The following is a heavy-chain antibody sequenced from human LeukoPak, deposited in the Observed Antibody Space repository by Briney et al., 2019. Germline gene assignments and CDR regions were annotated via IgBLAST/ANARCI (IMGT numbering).Heavy chain of an antibody. Sequence: WGSLRLSCAASGFTFSSYEMNWVRQAPGKGLECVSYISSSGSTIYYADSVKGRFTISRDNAKNSLYLQMNSLRAEDTAVYYCAELGITMIGGVWGKGTTVTISS. CDR3: AELGITMIGGV. CDR2: ISSSGSTI. V-gene: IGHV3-48*03. J-gene: IGHJ6*04. CDR1: GFTFSSYE. D-gene: IGHD3-10*02.